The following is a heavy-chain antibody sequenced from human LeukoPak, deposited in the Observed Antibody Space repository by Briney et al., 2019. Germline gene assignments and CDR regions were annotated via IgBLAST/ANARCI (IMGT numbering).Heavy chain of an antibody. Sequence: GGSLRLSCAASGFTFSGYWMHWVRQAPGKGLVWVSRINGDGSSTSYADSVKGRFTISRDNAKNTLYLQMNSLRAEDTAVYYCARARDGYNSSRAGDYWGQGTLVTVSS. CDR1: GFTFSGYW. J-gene: IGHJ4*02. CDR3: ARARDGYNSSRAGDY. V-gene: IGHV3-74*01. D-gene: IGHD5-24*01. CDR2: INGDGSST.